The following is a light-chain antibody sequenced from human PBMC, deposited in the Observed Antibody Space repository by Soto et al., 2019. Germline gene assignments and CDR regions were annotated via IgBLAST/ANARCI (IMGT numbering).Light chain of an antibody. CDR1: QSVSNNY. V-gene: IGKV3-11*01. CDR2: DAS. Sequence: EVVLTQSPGTLSLSPLERATLSFMASQSVSNNYLAWYQQRPGQAPRLLIYDASYRATDIPPRFSGSGSGTDFTLTISSLEPEDFAVYYCQQRRSWPPTITFGQGTRLEI. J-gene: IGKJ5*01. CDR3: QQRRSWPPTIT.